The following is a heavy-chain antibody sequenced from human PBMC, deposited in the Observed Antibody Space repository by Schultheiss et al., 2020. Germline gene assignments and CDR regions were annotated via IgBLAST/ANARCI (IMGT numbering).Heavy chain of an antibody. J-gene: IGHJ4*02. CDR2: ISGSGGST. Sequence: GGSLRLSCAASGFTFSSYAMSWVRQAPGKGLEWVSAISGSGGSTYYADSVKGRFTISRDNAKNSLYLQMNSLRAEDTAVYYCARHGDDGGDYWGQGTLVTVAS. V-gene: IGHV3-23*01. CDR1: GFTFSSYA. D-gene: IGHD4-23*01. CDR3: ARHGDDGGDY.